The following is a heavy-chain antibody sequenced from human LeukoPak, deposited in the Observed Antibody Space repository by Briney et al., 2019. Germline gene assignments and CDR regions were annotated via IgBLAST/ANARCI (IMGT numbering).Heavy chain of an antibody. D-gene: IGHD1-26*01. CDR2: INPNSGGT. J-gene: IGHJ4*02. CDR3: ARDLSSTSNWEFDY. CDR1: GYTFTGYY. V-gene: IGHV1-2*06. Sequence: ASVKVSCKASGYTFTGYYIHWVRQAPGQGLEWMGRINPNSGGTNYAQEFQGRVTMTRDTSISTAYMELSSLTSDDTAVYYCARDLSSTSNWEFDYWGQGTLVTVSS.